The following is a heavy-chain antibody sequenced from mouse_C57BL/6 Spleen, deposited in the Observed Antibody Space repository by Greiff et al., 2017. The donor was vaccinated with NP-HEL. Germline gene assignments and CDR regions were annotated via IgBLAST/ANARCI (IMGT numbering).Heavy chain of an antibody. D-gene: IGHD1-1*01. CDR3: TRAIHYYGSSLDY. Sequence: QVQLKESGAELVRPGASVTLSCKASGYTFTDYEMHWVQQTPVHGLEWIGAIDPETGGTAYKQKFKGKAILTADKSSSTAYMELRSLTSENSAVYYCTRAIHYYGSSLDYWGQGTTLTVSS. CDR2: IDPETGGT. J-gene: IGHJ2*01. CDR1: GYTFTDYE. V-gene: IGHV1-15*01.